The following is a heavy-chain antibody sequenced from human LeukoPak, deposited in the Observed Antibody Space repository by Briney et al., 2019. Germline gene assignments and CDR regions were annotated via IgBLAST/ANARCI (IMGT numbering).Heavy chain of an antibody. CDR1: SGSISSGGYY. D-gene: IGHD2-21*02. V-gene: IGHV4-31*03. CDR2: IYYSGST. Sequence: SETLSLTCTVSSGSISSGGYYWSWIRQPPGKGLEWIGYIYYSGSTYYNPSLKSRITISLDTSKNQFALKLSSVTAADTAVYYSARDIKSGYCGGDCYTYWGQGTLVTVSS. J-gene: IGHJ4*02. CDR3: ARDIKSGYCGGDCYTY.